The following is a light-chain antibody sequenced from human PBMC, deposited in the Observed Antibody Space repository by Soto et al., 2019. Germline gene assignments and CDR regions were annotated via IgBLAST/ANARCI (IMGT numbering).Light chain of an antibody. J-gene: IGKJ4*01. Sequence: EIVLTQSPATLSLSPGERATLSCRASQRVFSAYLAWYQQKPGQAPRLLIYGASIRASGAPDRFSGRGSATDFTLTINRLEPEDFAIYFCQQYASGPLTFGGGTKVDIK. V-gene: IGKV3-20*01. CDR3: QQYASGPLT. CDR1: QRVFSAY. CDR2: GAS.